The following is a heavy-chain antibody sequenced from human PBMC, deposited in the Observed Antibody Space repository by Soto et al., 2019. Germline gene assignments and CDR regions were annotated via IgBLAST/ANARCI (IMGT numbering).Heavy chain of an antibody. D-gene: IGHD3-10*01. Sequence: SETLSLTCTVSGGSISSGGYYWSWIRQHPGKGLEWIGYIYYSGSTYYNPSLKSRVTISVDTSKNQFSLKLSSVTAADTAVYYCARDLEKGRLLLGNYYYGMDVWGQGTTVTVSS. CDR2: IYYSGST. CDR1: GGSISSGGYY. J-gene: IGHJ6*02. V-gene: IGHV4-31*03. CDR3: ARDLEKGRLLLGNYYYGMDV.